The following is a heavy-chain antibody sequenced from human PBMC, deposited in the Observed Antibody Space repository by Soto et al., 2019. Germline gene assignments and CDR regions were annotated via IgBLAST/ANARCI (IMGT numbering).Heavy chain of an antibody. J-gene: IGHJ4*02. CDR1: GFTFSDDH. D-gene: IGHD2-8*01. V-gene: IGHV3-72*01. CDR3: ARSMGTSFDL. CDR2: ARNKVNSYTT. Sequence: RGSLVLSCASSGASGFTFSDDHMYWVRQAPGKGMEWVGSARNKVNSYTTAYAASVKGRFTISRDDSKNSLYLQMNSLKTEDTAVYFCARSMGTSFDLWGQGTLVTVSS.